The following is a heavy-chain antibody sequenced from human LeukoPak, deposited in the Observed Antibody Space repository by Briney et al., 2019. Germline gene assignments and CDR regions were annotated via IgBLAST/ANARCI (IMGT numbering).Heavy chain of an antibody. D-gene: IGHD2-2*01. Sequence: VASVKVSCTASGYTFTSYYMHWVRQAPGQGLEWMGIINPSGGSTSYAQKFQGRVTMTRDTSTSTVYMELSSLRSEDTAVYYCAKAGVVPAAMTQFDYWGQGTLVTVSS. CDR2: INPSGGST. V-gene: IGHV1-46*01. J-gene: IGHJ4*02. CDR1: GYTFTSYY. CDR3: AKAGVVPAAMTQFDY.